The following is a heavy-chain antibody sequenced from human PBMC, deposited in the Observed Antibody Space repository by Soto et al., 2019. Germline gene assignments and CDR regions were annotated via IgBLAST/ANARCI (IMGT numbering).Heavy chain of an antibody. V-gene: IGHV4-31*03. Sequence: QVQLQESGPGLVKPSQTLSLTCTVSGGSISSGGYYWSWIRQHPGKGLEWIGYIYYSGSTYYNPSLKSRVTISVDTSKNQFSLKLSSVTAADTAVYYCARDAVRSDYYYYYGMDVWGQGTTVTVSS. CDR3: ARDAVRSDYYYYYGMDV. CDR1: GGSISSGGYY. CDR2: IYYSGST. J-gene: IGHJ6*02.